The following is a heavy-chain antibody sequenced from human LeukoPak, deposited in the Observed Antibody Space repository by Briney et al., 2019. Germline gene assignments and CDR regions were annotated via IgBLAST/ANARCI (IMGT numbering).Heavy chain of an antibody. CDR3: AKDKWSAQQLVIDY. Sequence: PGGSLRLSCAASGFTFDDYAMHWVRQAPGKGLEWVSGISWNSGSIGYADSVKGRFTISRDNAKNSLYLQMNSLRAEDTALYYCAKDKWSAQQLVIDYWGQGTLVTVSS. J-gene: IGHJ4*02. CDR1: GFTFDDYA. D-gene: IGHD6-13*01. CDR2: ISWNSGSI. V-gene: IGHV3-9*01.